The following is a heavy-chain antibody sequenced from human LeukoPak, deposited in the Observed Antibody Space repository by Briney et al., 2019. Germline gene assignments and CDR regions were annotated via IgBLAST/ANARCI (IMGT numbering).Heavy chain of an antibody. D-gene: IGHD2-2*01. CDR2: INHNGST. Sequence: SETLSLTCAVYGGSFSGYYWSWIRQPPGKGLEWIGEINHNGSTNYNPSLKSRVTISVDTSKNQFSLKLSSVTAADTAVYYCARVPGYCSSTSCHTATWTRWFDPWGQGTLVTASS. V-gene: IGHV4-34*01. CDR1: GGSFSGYY. CDR3: ARVPGYCSSTSCHTATWTRWFDP. J-gene: IGHJ5*02.